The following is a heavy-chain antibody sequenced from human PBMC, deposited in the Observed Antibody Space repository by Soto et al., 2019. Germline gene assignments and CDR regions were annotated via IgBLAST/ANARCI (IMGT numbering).Heavy chain of an antibody. CDR1: GYTFTTYG. D-gene: IGHD3-10*01. V-gene: IGHV1-18*04. CDR3: ARDRYYYGSGSYYISWFDP. J-gene: IGHJ5*02. Sequence: GASVKVSCKTYGYTFTTYGINWVRQAPGQGLEWMGWISPYNGNTKYAQKLQGRVTMTTDTSTSTAYMELRGLRSDDTAVYYCARDRYYYGSGSYYISWFDPWGQGTLVTVSS. CDR2: ISPYNGNT.